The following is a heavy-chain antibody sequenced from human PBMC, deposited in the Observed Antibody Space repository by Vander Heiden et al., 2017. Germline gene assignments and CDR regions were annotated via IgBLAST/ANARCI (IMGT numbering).Heavy chain of an antibody. Sequence: QVQLVQSGAEVKKPGASVKVSCKASGYTFTSYDTNWVRQATGQGLEWMGWMNPNSGNTGYAQKFQGRVTMTRNTSISTAYMELSSLRSEDTAVYYCARDLNPNTGSRGAFDFWGQGTLVTVSS. CDR3: ARDLNPNTGSRGAFDF. CDR2: MNPNSGNT. D-gene: IGHD1-26*01. J-gene: IGHJ4*02. CDR1: GYTFTSYD. V-gene: IGHV1-8*01.